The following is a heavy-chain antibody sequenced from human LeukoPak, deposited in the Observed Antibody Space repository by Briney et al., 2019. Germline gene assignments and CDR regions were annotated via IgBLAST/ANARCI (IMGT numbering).Heavy chain of an antibody. CDR2: ISSSGGRT. V-gene: IGHV3-23*01. J-gene: IGHJ3*02. Sequence: GGSLRLSCAASGFTFGSYAMNWVRQAPGKGLEWVSTISSSGGRTYYADSVKGRFTISRDNSKNTPYIQMNRQTAEEPAVNVCGRDRDDYDNPDAFDMWGQGTMVTVSS. CDR3: GRDRDDYDNPDAFDM. CDR1: GFTFGSYA. D-gene: IGHD3-22*01.